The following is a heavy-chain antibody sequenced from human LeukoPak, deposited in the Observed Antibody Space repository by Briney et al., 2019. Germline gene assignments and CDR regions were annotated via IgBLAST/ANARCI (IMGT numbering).Heavy chain of an antibody. CDR1: GYTFTRYY. Sequence: ASVKVSCKASGYTFTRYYMHWVRQAPGQGLEWMGWINPNSGGTNYAQKFQGRVTMTRDTSISTAYMELSRLRSDDTAVYYCAIGDGYSKSLDCWGQGTLVTVSS. CDR3: AIGDGYSKSLDC. D-gene: IGHD5-24*01. V-gene: IGHV1-2*02. CDR2: INPNSGGT. J-gene: IGHJ4*02.